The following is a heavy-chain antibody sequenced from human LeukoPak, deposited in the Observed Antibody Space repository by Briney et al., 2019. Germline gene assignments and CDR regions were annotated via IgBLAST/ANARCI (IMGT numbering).Heavy chain of an antibody. D-gene: IGHD1-26*01. V-gene: IGHV3-7*01. CDR3: ARDRPGIVGAQNWFDP. J-gene: IGHJ5*02. CDR1: GFTFSSYW. CDR2: IKQDGSEK. Sequence: QSGGSLRLSCAASGFTFSSYWMSWVRQAPGKGLEWVANIKQDGSEKYYVDSVKGRFTISRDNAKNSLYLQMNSLRAEDTAVYYCARDRPGIVGAQNWFDPWGQGTLVTVSS.